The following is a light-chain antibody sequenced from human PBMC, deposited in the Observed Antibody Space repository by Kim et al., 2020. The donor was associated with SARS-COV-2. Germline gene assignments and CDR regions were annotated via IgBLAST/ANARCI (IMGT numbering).Light chain of an antibody. CDR2: VAS. J-gene: IGKJ2*01. V-gene: IGKV1-27*01. CDR1: QDISNY. Sequence: SASVGDRVTITCRASQDISNYLAWYQQKPGKVPKLLIYVASALQSGVPSRFSGSGSGTEFTLTISSLQPEDVAAYYCQNYNSAPYTFGQGTKLEI. CDR3: QNYNSAPYT.